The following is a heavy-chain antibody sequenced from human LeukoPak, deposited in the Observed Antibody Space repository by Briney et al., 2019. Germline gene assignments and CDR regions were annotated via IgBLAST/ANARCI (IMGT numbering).Heavy chain of an antibody. D-gene: IGHD3-10*01. Sequence: SATLSLTCAVAGGSISSYYCSWIRQPPGEGLEWSGYIYCSGSTNYKPSLKSRVTISVDTSKNQFSLKLSSVTAADTAVYYCARQAAPLLVGTMVRGAEYYFDYWGQGTLGTVSS. CDR1: GGSISSYY. V-gene: IGHV4-59*08. CDR2: IYCSGST. J-gene: IGHJ4*02. CDR3: ARQAAPLLVGTMVRGAEYYFDY.